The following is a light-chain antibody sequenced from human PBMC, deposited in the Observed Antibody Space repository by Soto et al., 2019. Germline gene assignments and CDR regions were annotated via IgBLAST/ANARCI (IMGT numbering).Light chain of an antibody. Sequence: QSALTQPASVSGSTVQSITISCTGTSSDVGGYNLVSWYPQHPGKAPKLMIYAVSYRPSGISNRFSGSKSGNTASLNISGLQAEDEADYYCRSYTLSTPGVVFGGGTQRTVL. CDR2: AVS. J-gene: IGLJ2*01. CDR3: RSYTLSTPGVV. V-gene: IGLV2-14*01. CDR1: SSDVGGYNL.